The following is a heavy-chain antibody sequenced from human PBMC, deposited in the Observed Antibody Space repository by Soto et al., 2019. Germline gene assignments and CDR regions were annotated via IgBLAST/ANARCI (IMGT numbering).Heavy chain of an antibody. CDR1: GFTFSSCP. CDR3: AKGRSYYYYYGVDV. J-gene: IGHJ6*02. V-gene: IGHV3-23*01. CDR2: IIDSGAST. Sequence: GGSVRLSCAASGFTFSSCPMGWVRQAPGKGLEWVSDIIDSGASTYYADSVKGRFTISRDNSKSTLYLQMNSLRAEDTALYYCAKGRSYYYYYGVDVWGQGTTVTVSS.